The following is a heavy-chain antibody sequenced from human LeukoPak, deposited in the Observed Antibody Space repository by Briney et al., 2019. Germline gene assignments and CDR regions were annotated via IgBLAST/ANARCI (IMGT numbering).Heavy chain of an antibody. CDR3: ARGGGYCGGDCYGIDY. Sequence: GSLRLSCAASGFTFSSYNINWVRQAPGRGLEWVSAISSSSSYIYYADSVKGRFTISRDNAKNSLYLQMNSLRAEDTAVYYCARGGGYCGGDCYGIDYWGQGTLVTVSS. CDR1: GFTFSSYN. J-gene: IGHJ4*02. V-gene: IGHV3-21*01. CDR2: ISSSSSYI. D-gene: IGHD2-21*01.